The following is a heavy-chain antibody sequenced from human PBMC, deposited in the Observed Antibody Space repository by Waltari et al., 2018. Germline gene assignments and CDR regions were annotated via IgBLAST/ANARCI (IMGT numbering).Heavy chain of an antibody. Sequence: QLQVQESGPGLVKPSETLSLTCSVSVVSITTNRHYWGWIRQPPGQGLEWIGTISYNGATYSSPSLRSRVTIFRDTSKNQLSLKLGSVTAADTAFYYCATYIGASLGTAAFDVWGQGTMVTVSS. CDR3: ATYIGASLGTAAFDV. J-gene: IGHJ3*01. V-gene: IGHV4-39*01. D-gene: IGHD5-12*01. CDR2: ISYNGAT. CDR1: VVSITTNRHY.